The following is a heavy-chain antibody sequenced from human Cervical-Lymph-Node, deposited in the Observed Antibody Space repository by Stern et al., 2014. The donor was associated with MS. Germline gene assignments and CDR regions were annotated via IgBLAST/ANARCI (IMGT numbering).Heavy chain of an antibody. CDR2: IGRSGDNI. V-gene: IGHV3-11*01. CDR1: GFSFSDYY. D-gene: IGHD3-3*01. J-gene: IGHJ4*02. CDR3: ARDAEYDIWSGYFDY. Sequence: MQLVESGGGLVKPGGSLTVSCAASGFSFSDYYMTWLRQAPGKGPEWVDNIGRSGDNIYYADSVKGRFTISRDNAKNSLYLQMNSLRAEDTALYYCARDAEYDIWSGYFDYWGPGILVTVSP.